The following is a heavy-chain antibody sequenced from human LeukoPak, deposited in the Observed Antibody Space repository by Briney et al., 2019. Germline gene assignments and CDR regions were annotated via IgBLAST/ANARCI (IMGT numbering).Heavy chain of an antibody. V-gene: IGHV3-49*05. D-gene: IGHD2-2*01. CDR1: GFTFGDYA. J-gene: IGHJ6*03. CDR2: IRSKAYGGTT. CDR3: TRDVRIVVVPAAIAGGHYYMDV. Sequence: KPGGSLRLSCTASGFTFGDYAMSWFRQAPGKGLEWVGFIRSKAYGGTTEYAASVKGRFTISRDNSKSIAYLQMNSLKTEDTAVYYCTRDVRIVVVPAAIAGGHYYMDVWGKGTTVTVSS.